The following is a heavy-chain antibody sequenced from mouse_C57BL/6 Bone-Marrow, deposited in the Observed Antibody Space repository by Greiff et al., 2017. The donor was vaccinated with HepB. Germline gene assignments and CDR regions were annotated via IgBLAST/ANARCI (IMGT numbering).Heavy chain of an antibody. J-gene: IGHJ3*01. V-gene: IGHV3-1*01. Sequence: EVQGVESGPGMVKPSQSLSLTCTVTGYSITSGYDWNWIRHFPGNKLEWMSYISYSGSTNYNPSLKSRISITHDTSKNHFFLKLNSVTTEDTATYYCARGEFAYWGQGTLVTVSA. CDR3: ARGEFAY. CDR2: ISYSGST. CDR1: GYSITSGYD.